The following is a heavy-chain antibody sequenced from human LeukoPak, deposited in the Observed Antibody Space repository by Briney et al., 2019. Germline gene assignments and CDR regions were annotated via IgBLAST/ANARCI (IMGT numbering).Heavy chain of an antibody. CDR2: IRYDGSNK. J-gene: IGHJ4*02. CDR1: AFTFSSYG. V-gene: IGHV3-30*02. D-gene: IGHD3-3*01. Sequence: GGCLRLSCAASAFTFSSYGMHWVRQAPGKGLEWVAFIRYDGSNKYYADSVKGRFTISRDNSKNTLYLQMNSLRAEDTAVYYCAKGEKDFWSGYSIPAFDYCGQGTLVTVSS. CDR3: AKGEKDFWSGYSIPAFDY.